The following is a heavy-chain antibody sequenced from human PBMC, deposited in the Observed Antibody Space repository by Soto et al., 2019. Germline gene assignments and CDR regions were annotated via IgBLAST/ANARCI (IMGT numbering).Heavy chain of an antibody. V-gene: IGHV1-3*01. CDR3: ARGVRSWSGLDCFDP. CDR1: GYTSTNYG. CDR2: INAGSGNT. Sequence: GASVKVSCKASGYTSTNYGMHWVRQAPGQRLEWMGWINAGSGNTKYSQKFQGRITITRDTSASTVYMELSSLRSEDTAVYYCARGVRSWSGLDCFDPWGQGSLVTVSS. J-gene: IGHJ5*02. D-gene: IGHD6-13*01.